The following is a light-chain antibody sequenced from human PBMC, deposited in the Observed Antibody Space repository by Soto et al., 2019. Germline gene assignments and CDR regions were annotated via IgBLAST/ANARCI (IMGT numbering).Light chain of an antibody. V-gene: IGKV1-27*01. J-gene: IGKJ1*01. Sequence: DIQMTQSPSSLSASVGDRVTITCRASQGISNYLAWYQQKPGKVPKLLIYAASTLQSGVPSRFSGSGSGTDFTLTIISLQPEDVATYCCQKYNSAPWTFGQATKVEIK. CDR3: QKYNSAPWT. CDR1: QGISNY. CDR2: AAS.